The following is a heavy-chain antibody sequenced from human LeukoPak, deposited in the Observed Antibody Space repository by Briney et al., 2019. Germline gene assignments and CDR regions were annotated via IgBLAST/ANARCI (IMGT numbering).Heavy chain of an antibody. CDR3: AKGWGYCSSTSCYGTFDY. D-gene: IGHD2-2*01. CDR1: GLTFSSYA. Sequence: GGSLRLSCAASGLTFSSYAMSWVRQAPGKGLEWVSAISGSGGSTYYADSVKGRFTISRDNSKNTLYLQMNSLRAEDTAVYYCAKGWGYCSSTSCYGTFDYWGQGTLVTVSS. V-gene: IGHV3-23*01. J-gene: IGHJ4*02. CDR2: ISGSGGST.